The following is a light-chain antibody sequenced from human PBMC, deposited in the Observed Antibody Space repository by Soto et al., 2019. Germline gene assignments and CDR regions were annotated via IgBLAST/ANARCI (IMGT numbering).Light chain of an antibody. CDR3: QQSYNTPYT. CDR2: AAS. Sequence: DIQLTQSPSFLSAAVGDRVTITCRASQTITNYLHWYQHKPGKAPKLLIYAASSLQGGVPSRFSGSGSGTYFTLTISSLQPEDFATYYCQQSYNTPYTFGQGTRLEIK. CDR1: QTITNY. V-gene: IGKV1-39*01. J-gene: IGKJ5*01.